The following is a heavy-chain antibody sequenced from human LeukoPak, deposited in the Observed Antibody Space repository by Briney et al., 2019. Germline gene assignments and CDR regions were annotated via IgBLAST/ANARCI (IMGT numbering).Heavy chain of an antibody. CDR3: ARVLSDYYYYYMDV. V-gene: IGHV4-59*11. J-gene: IGHJ6*03. Sequence: PSETLSLTWTLAAPSISSLYWRCIRHLPRNLLEWIGYIYYSGSTNYNPCLKSRVTISVDTSKNKFSLKLSSVTAADTAVYYCARVLSDYYYYYMDVWGKGTTVTVSS. D-gene: IGHD3-3*02. CDR1: APSISSLY. CDR2: IYYSGST.